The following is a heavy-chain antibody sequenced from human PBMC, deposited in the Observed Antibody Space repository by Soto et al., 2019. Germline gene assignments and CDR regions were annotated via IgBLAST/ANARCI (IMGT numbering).Heavy chain of an antibody. CDR1: GGSISSSAYY. CDR3: ARISNYYGSGSPRYDFDY. D-gene: IGHD3-10*01. V-gene: IGHV4-39*01. J-gene: IGHJ4*02. CDR2: IFYTGST. Sequence: QLQLQESGPGLVKPSETLSLTCTVSGGSISSSAYYWGWIRQPPGKGLEWIGNIFYTGSTYYNPSLNSRVIISVDTSQNQFSVKLSSVTAADTAVYYCARISNYYGSGSPRYDFDYWGQGTLVTVSS.